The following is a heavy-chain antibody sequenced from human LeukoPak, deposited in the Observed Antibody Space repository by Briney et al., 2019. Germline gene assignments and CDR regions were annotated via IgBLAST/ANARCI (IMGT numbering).Heavy chain of an antibody. V-gene: IGHV3-7*01. CDR1: EFTFSSYW. Sequence: GGSLRLSCAASEFTFSSYWMSWVRQAPGKGLEWVANIKQDGSKKYYADSAKGGFTISRDNAKNSLYLQMNSLRAEDTAVYYCARVEDSSGYYRPFDYWGQGTLVTVSS. CDR2: IKQDGSKK. CDR3: ARVEDSSGYYRPFDY. D-gene: IGHD3-22*01. J-gene: IGHJ4*02.